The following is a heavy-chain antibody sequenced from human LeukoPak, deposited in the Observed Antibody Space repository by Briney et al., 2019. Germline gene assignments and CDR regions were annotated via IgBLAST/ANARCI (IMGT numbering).Heavy chain of an antibody. CDR3: AKKLAVGPTGGFDP. Sequence: PGGSPRLSCAASGFTFSSYAMSWVRQAPGKGLEWVPIISGSGGSSNYADSVKGRFTISRDNSKSTLFLQMDSLRAEDTAVYYCAKKLAVGPTGGFDPWGQGTLVTVSS. CDR2: ISGSGGSS. J-gene: IGHJ5*02. V-gene: IGHV3-23*01. CDR1: GFTFSSYA. D-gene: IGHD1-26*01.